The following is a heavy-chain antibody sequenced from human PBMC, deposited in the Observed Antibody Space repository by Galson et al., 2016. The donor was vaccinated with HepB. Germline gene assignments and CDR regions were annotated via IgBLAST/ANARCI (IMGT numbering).Heavy chain of an antibody. J-gene: IGHJ6*04. Sequence: SLRLSCAASGFTLSSSAMTWVRQAPGRGLEWVSAITETGSFAYYADSVRGRFTLSRDPSKNTVYLQMNYLRADDTALYYCGRDYPTMTDHYPYLVDVWGKGTAVTVSS. V-gene: IGHV3-23*01. CDR1: GFTLSSSA. D-gene: IGHD4-17*01. CDR3: GRDYPTMTDHYPYLVDV. CDR2: ITETGSFA.